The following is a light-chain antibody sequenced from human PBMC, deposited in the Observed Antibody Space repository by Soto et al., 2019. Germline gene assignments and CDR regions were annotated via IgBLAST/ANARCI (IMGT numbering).Light chain of an antibody. CDR3: SSFTSRFTFV. J-gene: IGLJ1*01. CDR1: RSDVGAYNY. V-gene: IGLV2-14*01. Sequence: QSVLTQPASVSGSPGQSIAISCTGTRSDVGAYNYVSWYQQHPGKAPKLMISEVTNRPSGVSDRFSGSKSGNTASLTISGLQAEAEADYYCSSFTSRFTFVFGTGTKLTVL. CDR2: EVT.